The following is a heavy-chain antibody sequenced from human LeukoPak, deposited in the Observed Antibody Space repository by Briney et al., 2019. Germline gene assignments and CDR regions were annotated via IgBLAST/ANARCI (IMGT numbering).Heavy chain of an antibody. CDR2: IYYSGST. V-gene: IGHV4-59*01. D-gene: IGHD6-6*01. Sequence: SETLSLTCTVSGGSISSYYSSWIRQPPGKGLEWIGYIYYSGSTNDNPSIKRQVTMSVDTSKNQFSLNLSSVTAADTAVYYCARGAGRRSYYYWGQRPGFTVSS. CDR1: GGSISSYY. J-gene: IGHJ4*02. CDR3: ARGAGRRSYYY.